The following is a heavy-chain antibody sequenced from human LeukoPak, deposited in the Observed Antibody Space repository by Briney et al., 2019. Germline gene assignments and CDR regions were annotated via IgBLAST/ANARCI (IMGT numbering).Heavy chain of an antibody. CDR3: ARDSGGTDAVFPRLDYYFDL. J-gene: IGHJ2*01. CDR2: INPNTGVT. V-gene: IGHV1-2*02. D-gene: IGHD3/OR15-3a*01. Sequence: GASVKVSCKTSGHTFTGYYLHWVRQAPGQGLEWMGWINPNTGVTTYAQDFQGRVTMTRDTSISTAYMELSRLRHDDTALYYCARDSGGTDAVFPRLDYYFDLWGRGTLVTVSS. CDR1: GHTFTGYY.